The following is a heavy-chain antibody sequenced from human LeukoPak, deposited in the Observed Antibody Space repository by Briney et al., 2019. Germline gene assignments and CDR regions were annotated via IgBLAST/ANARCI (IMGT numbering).Heavy chain of an antibody. J-gene: IGHJ3*02. CDR2: IYSGGST. CDR1: GFTVSSNY. CDR3: ARDGRYCSGGSCYSWFSFDI. D-gene: IGHD2-15*01. Sequence: TGGSLRLSCAASGFTVSSNYMSWVRQAPGKGLEWVSVIYSGGSTYYADSVKGRFTISRDNSKNTLYLQMNSLRAEDTAVYYCARDGRYCSGGSCYSWFSFDIWGQGTMVTVSS. V-gene: IGHV3-66*01.